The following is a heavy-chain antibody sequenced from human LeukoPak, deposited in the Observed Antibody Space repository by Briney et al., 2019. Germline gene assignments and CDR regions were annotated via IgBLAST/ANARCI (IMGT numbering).Heavy chain of an antibody. CDR3: STDRGSDRNYGDNPPFDY. V-gene: IGHV3-15*01. Sequence: GGSLRLSCAASGFTFSNAWMSWVRQAPGKGLEWVGRIKGIPDGETTDYAAPVKGRFTISRDDSKGTVYLLMNSLRAEDTAVYYCSTDRGSDRNYGDNPPFDYWGQGTLVTVSS. CDR2: IKGIPDGETT. J-gene: IGHJ4*02. D-gene: IGHD4-23*01. CDR1: GFTFSNAW.